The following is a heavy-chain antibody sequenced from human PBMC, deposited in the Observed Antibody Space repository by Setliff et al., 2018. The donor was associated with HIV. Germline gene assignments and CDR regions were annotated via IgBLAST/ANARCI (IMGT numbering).Heavy chain of an antibody. CDR1: GDSINSRYW. J-gene: IGHJ3*02. Sequence: SETLSLTCAVSGDSINSRYWWSWVRQPPGKGLEWIGEIFQSYTTNYSPSLKSRVTISVDKSKNQLSLNVWSVTAADTAVYYCVRTISGADAFDIWGQGTMVTVSS. CDR2: IFQSYTT. V-gene: IGHV4-4*02. D-gene: IGHD5-12*01. CDR3: VRTISGADAFDI.